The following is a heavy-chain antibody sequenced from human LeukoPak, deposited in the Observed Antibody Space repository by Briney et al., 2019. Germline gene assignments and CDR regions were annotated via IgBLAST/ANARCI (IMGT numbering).Heavy chain of an antibody. D-gene: IGHD3-10*01. V-gene: IGHV5-51*01. CDR2: IYPGDSSI. J-gene: IGHJ5*02. CDR3: ARSARGKVWFGAPTWFDP. Sequence: GESLKISCQGSGYSFISYWIGWVRQMPGKGLEWMGIIYPGDSSIRYSPSFQGQVTISVDKSTSTAYLQWSSLKASDTAMCYCARSARGKVWFGAPTWFDPWGQGTLVSVSS. CDR1: GYSFISYW.